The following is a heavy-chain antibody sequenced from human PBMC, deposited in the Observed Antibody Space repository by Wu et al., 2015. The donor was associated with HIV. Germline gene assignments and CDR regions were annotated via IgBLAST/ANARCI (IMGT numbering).Heavy chain of an antibody. D-gene: IGHD3-16*02. CDR3: ARARGPFGGVIVTRYYFDL. J-gene: IGHJ4*02. Sequence: QVQLVQSGAEVKKPGSSVKVSCKASGGTFSSYAISWVRQAPGQGLEWMGGIIPIFGTANYAQKFQGRVTITTDESTSTAYMELSSLRSEDTAVYYCARARGPFGGVIVTRYYFDLLGPGERWFTVSS. V-gene: IGHV1-69*05. CDR1: GGTFSSYA. CDR2: IIPIFGTA.